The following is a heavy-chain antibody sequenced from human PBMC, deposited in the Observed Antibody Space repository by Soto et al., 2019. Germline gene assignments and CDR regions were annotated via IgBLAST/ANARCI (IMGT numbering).Heavy chain of an antibody. J-gene: IGHJ5*02. V-gene: IGHV1-46*01. CDR2: INPRSGDT. D-gene: IGHD1-26*01. CDR1: GNTFTRFY. CDR3: ARVALSGGGWLDP. Sequence: QVQLVQSGAEVKKPGASVNVSCKASGNTFTRFYIHWVRQAPGQGLEWMGIINPRSGDTTYAVKSQGRSTVHRDTSTSTVYMELTSLRYEDTAIYFCARVALSGGGWLDPWGQGTLVTVSS.